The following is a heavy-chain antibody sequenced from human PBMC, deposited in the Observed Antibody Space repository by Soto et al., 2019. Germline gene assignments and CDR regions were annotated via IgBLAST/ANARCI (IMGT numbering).Heavy chain of an antibody. D-gene: IGHD3-10*01. V-gene: IGHV3-11*04. CDR2: ITSSGRTT. CDR3: ARGDRGAFDL. J-gene: IGHJ3*01. CDR1: GFTFSDYY. Sequence: GGSLRLSCAASGFTFSDYYMNWIRQAPGKGLEWVSYITSSGRTTYYADSVKGRFTISRDNAKNTLYLQMNSLRAEDTAVYYCARGDRGAFDLWGQGTMVTVSS.